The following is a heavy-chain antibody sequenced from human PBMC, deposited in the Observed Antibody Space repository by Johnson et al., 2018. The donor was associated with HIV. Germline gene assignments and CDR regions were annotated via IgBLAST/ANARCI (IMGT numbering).Heavy chain of an antibody. J-gene: IGHJ3*02. CDR3: ARGTPWDAFDI. Sequence: QVQLVESGGNVVQPGRSQRLSCAASGFTFSDYSMHWVRQAPGKGLEWVAIISYDGSNKYYGDSVKGRFTMSRDNFKNTLYLQMNSLRGEDTAVYYCARGTPWDAFDIWGQGTMVTVSS. V-gene: IGHV3-30*01. CDR2: ISYDGSNK. CDR1: GFTFSDYS.